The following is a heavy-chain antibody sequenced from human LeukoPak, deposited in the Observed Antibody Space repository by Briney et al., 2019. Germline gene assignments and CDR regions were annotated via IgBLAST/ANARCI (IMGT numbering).Heavy chain of an antibody. CDR3: ARDLLGYCSGGSCYPGISNWFDP. D-gene: IGHD2-15*01. CDR1: GYTFTIYY. J-gene: IGHJ5*02. Sequence: GASVTVSFKASGYTFTIYYMHWVRQAPGQGLEWMGIINPSGGSTSYAQKFQGRVIMTRDTSTSTVYMELSSLRSEDTAVYYCARDLLGYCSGGSCYPGISNWFDPWGQGTLVTVSS. CDR2: INPSGGST. V-gene: IGHV1-46*01.